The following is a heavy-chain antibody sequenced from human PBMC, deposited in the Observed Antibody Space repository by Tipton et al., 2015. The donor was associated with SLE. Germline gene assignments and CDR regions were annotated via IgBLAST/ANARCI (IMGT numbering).Heavy chain of an antibody. D-gene: IGHD6-13*01. V-gene: IGHV4-59*01. Sequence: LRLSCTVSGGSISSYYWSWIRQPPGKGLEWIGYIYSSGSTNYNPPLKSRVTISVDTSKNQFSLKLSSVTAADTAVYYCARVERAARGFDYWGQGTLVTVSS. CDR2: IYSSGST. CDR3: ARVERAARGFDY. CDR1: GGSISSYY. J-gene: IGHJ4*02.